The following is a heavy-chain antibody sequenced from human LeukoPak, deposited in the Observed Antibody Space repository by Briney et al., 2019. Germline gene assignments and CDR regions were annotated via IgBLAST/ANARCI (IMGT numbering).Heavy chain of an antibody. Sequence: GGSLRLSCAASGFTFKNYWMHWVRQAPGKGLMWVSGINSDGSDTRYADSVTGRFTISRDNAKNTLYLQMNSLRAEDTAVYRCARDVRGPHDFWGQGTLVTVSS. CDR1: GFTFKNYW. CDR3: ARDVRGPHDF. D-gene: IGHD2/OR15-2a*01. CDR2: INSDGSDT. J-gene: IGHJ4*02. V-gene: IGHV3-74*01.